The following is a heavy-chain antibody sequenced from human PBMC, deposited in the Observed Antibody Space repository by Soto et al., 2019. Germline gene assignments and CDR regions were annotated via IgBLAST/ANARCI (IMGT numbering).Heavy chain of an antibody. V-gene: IGHV1-8*01. CDR1: GNTFSSYY. CDR3: ARGRASGSYYLLDY. CDR2: INPNSGNI. J-gene: IGHJ4*02. Sequence: ASVKGSCKASGNTFSSYYINWVRQATGHGLEWMGWINPNSGNIGYAQKFQGRVTMTRDTAIRTAYMEVSRLRSDDTAVYYCARGRASGSYYLLDYCGQGTLVTFSS. D-gene: IGHD3-10*01.